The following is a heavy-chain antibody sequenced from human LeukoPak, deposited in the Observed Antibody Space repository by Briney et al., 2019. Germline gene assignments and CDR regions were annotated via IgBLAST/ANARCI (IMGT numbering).Heavy chain of an antibody. Sequence: SVKVSCKASGGTFSSYAISWVRQAPGQGLEWMGGIIPIFGTANYAQKFQGRVTVTADKSTSTAYMELSSLRSEDTAVYYCARDRGAVALNWFDPWGQGTLVTVSS. CDR2: IIPIFGTA. J-gene: IGHJ5*02. D-gene: IGHD6-19*01. CDR3: ARDRGAVALNWFDP. CDR1: GGTFSSYA. V-gene: IGHV1-69*06.